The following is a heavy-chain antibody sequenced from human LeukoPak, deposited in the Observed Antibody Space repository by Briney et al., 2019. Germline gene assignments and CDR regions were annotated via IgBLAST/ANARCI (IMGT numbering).Heavy chain of an antibody. V-gene: IGHV3-23*01. D-gene: IGHD1-14*01. J-gene: IGHJ4*02. CDR2: ISGSGGST. CDR1: GFTFSSYA. Sequence: AGGSLRLSCAASGFTFSSYAMSWVRQAPGKGLEWVSAISGSGGSTYYADSVKGRFTISRDNSKNTLYLQMNSLRAEDTAVYYCAKNRREDYYFDYWGQGTLVTVSS. CDR3: AKNRREDYYFDY.